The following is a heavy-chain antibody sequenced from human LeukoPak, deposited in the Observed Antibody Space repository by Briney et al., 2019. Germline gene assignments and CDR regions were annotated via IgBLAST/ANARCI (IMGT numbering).Heavy chain of an antibody. CDR3: ARQDASGTYDAFDV. CDR2: IYPGDSDT. D-gene: IGHD3-10*01. Sequence: KSGAALKISCKDSGYLFTSYWIAWVRQRPGKGLEWMGIIYPGDSDTRYSPSFQGRVTISADKSINTAYLLWSSLQASDTATYYCARQDASGTYDAFDVWGQGTVVTV. V-gene: IGHV5-51*01. CDR1: GYLFTSYW. J-gene: IGHJ3*01.